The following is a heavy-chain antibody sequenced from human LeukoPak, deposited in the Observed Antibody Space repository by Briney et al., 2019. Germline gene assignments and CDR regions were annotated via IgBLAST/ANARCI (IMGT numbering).Heavy chain of an antibody. Sequence: GASVKVSCKASGGTFSSYAISWVRQAPGQGLEWMGGIIPIFGTANYAQKFQGRVTITADESTSTAYMELSSLRSEETAVYYCARPYCSSTSCPRGDAFDIWGQGTMVTVSS. J-gene: IGHJ3*02. D-gene: IGHD2-2*01. V-gene: IGHV1-69*01. CDR3: ARPYCSSTSCPRGDAFDI. CDR2: IIPIFGTA. CDR1: GGTFSSYA.